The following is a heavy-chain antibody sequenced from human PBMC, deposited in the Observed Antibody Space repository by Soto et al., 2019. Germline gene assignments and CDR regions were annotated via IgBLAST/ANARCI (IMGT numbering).Heavy chain of an antibody. Sequence: GASVKVSCKASGDTFTSYYMHWVRQAPGQGLEWMGIINPSGGSTSYAQKFQGRVTMTRDTSTSTVYMELSSLRSEDTAVYYCAESDSTLGTFDYWGQGTLVTVSS. CDR2: INPSGGST. J-gene: IGHJ4*02. CDR1: GDTFTSYY. V-gene: IGHV1-46*01. CDR3: AESDSTLGTFDY. D-gene: IGHD7-27*01.